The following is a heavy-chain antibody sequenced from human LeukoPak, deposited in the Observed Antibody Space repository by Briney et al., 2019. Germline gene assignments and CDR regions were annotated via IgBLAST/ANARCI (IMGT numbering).Heavy chain of an antibody. V-gene: IGHV1-18*01. D-gene: IGHD2-2*01. Sequence: ASVKVSCKASGYTFTSYGISWVRQAPGQGLEWMGWISAYNGNTNYAQKLQGRVTMTTDTSTSTAYMELRSLRSDDTAVYYCAVPRYCSSTSCHALDYWGQGTLVTVSS. CDR1: GYTFTSYG. CDR3: AVPRYCSSTSCHALDY. J-gene: IGHJ4*02. CDR2: ISAYNGNT.